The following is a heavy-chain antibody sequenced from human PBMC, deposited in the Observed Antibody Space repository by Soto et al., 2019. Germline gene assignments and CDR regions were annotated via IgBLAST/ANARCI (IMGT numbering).Heavy chain of an antibody. J-gene: IGHJ5*02. Sequence: SGPTLVNPTQTLTLTCTFSGFSLSTSGVGVGWIRQPPGKALEWLALIYWDDDKRYSPSLKSRLTITKDTSKNQVVLTMTNMDPVDTTTYYCAHVLGPMHYGDPNWFDPWGQGTLVTVSS. CDR1: GFSLSTSGVG. CDR2: IYWDDDK. CDR3: AHVLGPMHYGDPNWFDP. V-gene: IGHV2-5*02. D-gene: IGHD4-17*01.